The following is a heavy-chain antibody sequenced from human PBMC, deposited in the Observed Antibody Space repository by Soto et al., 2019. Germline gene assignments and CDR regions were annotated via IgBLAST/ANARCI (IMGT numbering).Heavy chain of an antibody. V-gene: IGHV3-11*03. CDR3: ATGQQVRMADI. CDR2: ISGDIIDT. D-gene: IGHD6-13*01. J-gene: IGHJ3*02. Sequence: QVQLLESGGGLVKPGGSLRLSCAASGFTVSDYYMAWIRQPPGKGLEWISYISGDIIDTNHADSVKGRFTISRDNAKNSLYRQMYSLRAEDTAVYFCATGQQVRMADIWGQGTMVTVSS. CDR1: GFTVSDYY.